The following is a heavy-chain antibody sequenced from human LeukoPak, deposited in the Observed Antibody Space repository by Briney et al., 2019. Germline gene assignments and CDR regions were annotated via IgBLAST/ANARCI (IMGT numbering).Heavy chain of an antibody. D-gene: IGHD3-3*01. Sequence: GASVKVSCKASGYTFTSYGISWVRQAPGQGLEWMGWISAYNGNTNYAQKLQGRVTMTTDTSTSTAYMELRSLRSDDTAVYYCARDHRSLEWLLLDDYWGQGTLVTVSS. V-gene: IGHV1-18*01. CDR3: ARDHRSLEWLLLDDY. CDR2: ISAYNGNT. J-gene: IGHJ4*02. CDR1: GYTFTSYG.